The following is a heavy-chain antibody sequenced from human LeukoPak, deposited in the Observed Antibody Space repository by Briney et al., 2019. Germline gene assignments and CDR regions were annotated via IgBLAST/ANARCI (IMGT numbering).Heavy chain of an antibody. CDR2: IYYSGTT. CDR3: ARIPAAGSMGWFDP. D-gene: IGHD6-13*01. Sequence: SETLSLTCAVYGGSFSGYYWTWIRQPPGRGLEWIAYIYYSGTTEYNPSLKSRVTISKDTSNNQFSLRLTSLTAADTAVYYCARIPAAGSMGWFDPWGQGTLVTVSS. J-gene: IGHJ5*02. CDR1: GGSFSGYY. V-gene: IGHV4-59*01.